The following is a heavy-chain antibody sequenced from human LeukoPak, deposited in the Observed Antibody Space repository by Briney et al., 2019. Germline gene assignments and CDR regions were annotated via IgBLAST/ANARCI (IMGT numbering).Heavy chain of an antibody. Sequence: PGGSLRLSCAASGLTFSSYSMNWVRQAPGKRLEWVSSISSSSSYIYYADSVKGRFTISRDNAKNSLYLQMNSLRAEDTAVYYCATYYYDSSGNPFDYWGQGTLVTVSS. CDR2: ISSSSSYI. D-gene: IGHD3-22*01. CDR3: ATYYYDSSGNPFDY. J-gene: IGHJ4*02. V-gene: IGHV3-21*01. CDR1: GLTFSSYS.